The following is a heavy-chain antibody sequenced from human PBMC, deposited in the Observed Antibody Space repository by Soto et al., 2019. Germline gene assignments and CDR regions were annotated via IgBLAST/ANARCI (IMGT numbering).Heavy chain of an antibody. CDR2: IYYSGST. CDR1: GGSISSYY. V-gene: IGHV4-59*08. Sequence: QVQLQESGPGLVKPSETLSLTCTVSGGSISSYYWSWIRQPPGKGLEWIGYIYYSGSTNYNPSLKRRVTISVDTSKNQFSLKVSCVTAADTAVYYCARLYCSGGSCYSSYYYGMDVWGQGTTVTVSS. D-gene: IGHD2-15*01. CDR3: ARLYCSGGSCYSSYYYGMDV. J-gene: IGHJ6*02.